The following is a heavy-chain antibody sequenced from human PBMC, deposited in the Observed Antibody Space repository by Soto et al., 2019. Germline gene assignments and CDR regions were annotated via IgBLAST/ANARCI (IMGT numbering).Heavy chain of an antibody. D-gene: IGHD1-26*01. CDR2: INAGNGNT. CDR1: GYTFTSYA. J-gene: IGHJ4*02. V-gene: IGHV1-3*01. CDR3: ARGASPLIDY. Sequence: QVQLVQSGAEVKKPGASVKVSCKASGYTFTSYAMHWVRQAPGQRIEWMGWINAGNGNTKYSQKCQGRVTITRDTSASTAYMEVSSLRSEDTAVYYCARGASPLIDYWGQGTLVTVSS.